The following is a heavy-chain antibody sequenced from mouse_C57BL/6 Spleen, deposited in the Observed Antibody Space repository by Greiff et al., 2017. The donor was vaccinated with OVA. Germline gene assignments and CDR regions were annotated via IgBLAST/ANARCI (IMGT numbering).Heavy chain of an antibody. CDR1: GYTFTSYW. V-gene: IGHV1-7*01. CDR2: INPSSGYT. D-gene: IGHD1-1*01. Sequence: QVQLKESGAELAKPGASVKLSCKASGYTFTSYWMHWVKQRPGQGLEWIGYINPSSGYTKYNQKFKDKATLTADKSSSTAYMQLSSLTYEDSAVYYCARSGMTTVVEVDYWGQGTTLTVSS. J-gene: IGHJ2*01. CDR3: ARSGMTTVVEVDY.